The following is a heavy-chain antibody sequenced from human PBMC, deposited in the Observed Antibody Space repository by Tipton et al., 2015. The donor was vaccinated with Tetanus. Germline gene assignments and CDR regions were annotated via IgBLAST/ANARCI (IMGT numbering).Heavy chain of an antibody. J-gene: IGHJ4*02. CDR1: GGSISSSPYF. CDR3: AKSDRVTRTSWYFHD. D-gene: IGHD2-2*01. CDR2: IYYSGST. V-gene: IGHV4-31*03. Sequence: TLSLTCTVSGGSISSSPYFWNWIRQQPGKGPEWIGYIYYSGSTYYNPSLKSRVTISVDTSKNQFSLRLNSVTAVDTAVYYCAKSDRVTRTSWYFHDWGQGTLVTVSS.